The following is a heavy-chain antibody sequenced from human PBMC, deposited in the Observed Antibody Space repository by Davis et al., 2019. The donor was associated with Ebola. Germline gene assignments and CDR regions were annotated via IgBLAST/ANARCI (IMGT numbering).Heavy chain of an antibody. J-gene: IGHJ4*02. CDR3: ARDVSVRSVGAPSRFYY. V-gene: IGHV1-18*01. CDR1: GYTFTSYG. D-gene: IGHD1-26*01. CDR2: INPSGGST. Sequence: ASVKVSCKASGYTFTSYGISWVRQAPGQGLEWMGIINPSGGSTSYAQKFQGRVTMTTDTSTSTAYMELRSLRSDDTAVYYCARDVSVRSVGAPSRFYYWGQGTLVTVSS.